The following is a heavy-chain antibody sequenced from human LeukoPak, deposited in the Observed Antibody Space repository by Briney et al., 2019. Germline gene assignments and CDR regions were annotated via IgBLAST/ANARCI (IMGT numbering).Heavy chain of an antibody. Sequence: GGSLRLSCAASGLTFSIHWMNWVRQAPGKGLECVANINQDGSDKYYVDSVKGRFTISRDNTKNSLYLQMNSLRAEDTAVYYCARAHNWKYGSFDFWGQGTLVTVSS. J-gene: IGHJ4*02. D-gene: IGHD1-7*01. CDR2: INQDGSDK. CDR1: GLTFSIHW. CDR3: ARAHNWKYGSFDF. V-gene: IGHV3-7*01.